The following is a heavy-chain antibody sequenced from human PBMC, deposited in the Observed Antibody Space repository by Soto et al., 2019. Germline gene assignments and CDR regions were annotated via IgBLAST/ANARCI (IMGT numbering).Heavy chain of an antibody. Sequence: SETLSLTCSVSGVSMRNSYWTWIRQSAGKGLEWIGRISTSGNTNYNPSLNSRLTMSVHTSKNQVSLELTSVTAADTAVYYCARGGGVPAIGGPWGQGTLVTVSS. J-gene: IGHJ5*02. D-gene: IGHD3-16*01. CDR2: ISTSGNT. CDR1: GVSMRNSY. V-gene: IGHV4-4*07. CDR3: ARGGGVPAIGGP.